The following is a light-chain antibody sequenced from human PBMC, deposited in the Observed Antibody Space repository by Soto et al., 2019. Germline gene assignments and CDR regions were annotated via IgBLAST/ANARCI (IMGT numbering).Light chain of an antibody. J-gene: IGLJ2*01. CDR2: DVS. V-gene: IGLV2-14*03. Sequence: QSALTQPASVSGSPGQSITISCTGTSSDVGAYNYVSWSQHHPGKAPKLMIYDVSNRPSGVSNRFSGSKSGNTASLTISGLQAEDEADYYCNSFTTSSTLVFGGGTKLTVL. CDR3: NSFTTSSTLV. CDR1: SSDVGAYNY.